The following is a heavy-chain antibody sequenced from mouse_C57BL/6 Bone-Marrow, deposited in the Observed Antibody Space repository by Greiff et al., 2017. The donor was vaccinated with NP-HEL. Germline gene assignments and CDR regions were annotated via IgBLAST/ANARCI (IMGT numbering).Heavy chain of an antibody. D-gene: IGHD2-4*01. Sequence: EVKLMESGGGLVKPGGSLKLSCAASGFTFSSYTMSWVRQTPEKRLEWVATISGGGGNTYYPDSVKGRFTISRDNAKNTLYLQMSSLRSEDTALYYCARVYYDYFYAMDYWGQGTSVTVSS. V-gene: IGHV5-9*01. CDR3: ARVYYDYFYAMDY. J-gene: IGHJ4*01. CDR2: ISGGGGNT. CDR1: GFTFSSYT.